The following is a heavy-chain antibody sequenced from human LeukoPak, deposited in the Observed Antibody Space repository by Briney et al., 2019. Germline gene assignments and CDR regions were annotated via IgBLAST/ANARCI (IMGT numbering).Heavy chain of an antibody. J-gene: IGHJ3*02. V-gene: IGHV4-59*11. CDR2: ISYIGST. D-gene: IGHD4-17*01. CDR3: ARDPTTVTKGLDI. Sequence: SETLSLTCTVSGGSISTHYWSWIRQPPGKGMELIGYISYIGSTNYNPSLKSRVTISVDTSRNQFSLKLTSVTAADAAVYFCARDPTTVTKGLDIWGQGTMVTVSS. CDR1: GGSISTHY.